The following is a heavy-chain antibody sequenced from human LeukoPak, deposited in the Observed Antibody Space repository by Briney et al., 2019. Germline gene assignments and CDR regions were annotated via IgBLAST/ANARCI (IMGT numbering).Heavy chain of an antibody. J-gene: IGHJ4*02. Sequence: SETLSLTCAVYGGSFSGYYWSWIRQPPGKGLEWIGEINHSGSTNYNPSLKSRVTISVDTSKNQFSLKLSSVTAADTVVYYCARGLGGPFDYWGQGTLVTVSS. V-gene: IGHV4-34*01. CDR3: ARGLGGPFDY. CDR1: GGSFSGYY. CDR2: INHSGST. D-gene: IGHD3-10*01.